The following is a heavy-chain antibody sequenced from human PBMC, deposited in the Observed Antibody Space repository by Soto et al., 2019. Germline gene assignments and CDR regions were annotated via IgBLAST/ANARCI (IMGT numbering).Heavy chain of an antibody. CDR2: IHPCDSDS. D-gene: IGHD2-15*01. CDR1: GYSFNNNW. CDR3: ARRDSGGFPDY. V-gene: IGHV5-51*01. J-gene: IGHJ4*01. Sequence: ESLKTSVTGCGYSFNNNWIGWVRQMPGKGLEWMGIIHPCDSDSRYSPSFQGQVTMSVDKSINTAYLQWSSLKASDTAMYYCARRDSGGFPDYWGHGTLVTVSS.